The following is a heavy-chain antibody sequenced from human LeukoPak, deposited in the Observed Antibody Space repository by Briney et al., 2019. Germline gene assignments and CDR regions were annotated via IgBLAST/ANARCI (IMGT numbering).Heavy chain of an antibody. J-gene: IGHJ6*02. CDR1: GGTFSSYA. Sequence: SVKVSCKASGGTFSSYAISWVRQAPGQGLEWMGGIIPIFGTANYAQKFQGRVTITADESTSTAYMELSSLRSEDTAVYYCARDAGGGNSDYYYYGMDVWGQGTTVTVSS. CDR2: IIPIFGTA. D-gene: IGHD4-23*01. CDR3: ARDAGGGNSDYYYYGMDV. V-gene: IGHV1-69*13.